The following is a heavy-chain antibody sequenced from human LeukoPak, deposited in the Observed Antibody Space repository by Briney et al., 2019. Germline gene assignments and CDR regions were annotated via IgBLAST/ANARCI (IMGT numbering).Heavy chain of an antibody. J-gene: IGHJ6*03. V-gene: IGHV4-39*07. Sequence: SETLSLTCTVSGGSISSSSYYWGWLRQPPGTGLEWIGSIYYSGSTYYNPSLKSRVTISVDTSKNQFSLKLSSVTAADTAVYYCARIVAVVVPAAMGYYYYYMDVWGKGTTVTVSS. D-gene: IGHD2-2*01. CDR2: IYYSGST. CDR1: GGSISSSSYY. CDR3: ARIVAVVVPAAMGYYYYYMDV.